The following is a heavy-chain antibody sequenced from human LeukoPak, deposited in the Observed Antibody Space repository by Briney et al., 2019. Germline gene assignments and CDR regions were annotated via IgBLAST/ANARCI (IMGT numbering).Heavy chain of an antibody. CDR1: GFTFNKCW. J-gene: IGHJ1*01. Sequence: GGSLRLSCVVSGFTFNKCWMNWVRQAPGKGLEWVAHINPDGRDKYYVDSVKGRFTISRDNAENSLNLQMNSLRVEDTAVYYCTSWGDTTAEYFQRWGQGTLVTVSS. V-gene: IGHV3-7*01. CDR3: TSWGDTTAEYFQR. CDR2: INPDGRDK. D-gene: IGHD2-21*02.